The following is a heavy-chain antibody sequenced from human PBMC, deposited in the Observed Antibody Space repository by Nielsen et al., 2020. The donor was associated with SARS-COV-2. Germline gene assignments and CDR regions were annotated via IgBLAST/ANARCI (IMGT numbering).Heavy chain of an antibody. CDR3: ARRIMFSTSSYYYYYMDV. CDR2: SYYSGST. D-gene: IGHD6-6*01. CDR1: GGSISSSGHY. J-gene: IGHJ6*03. V-gene: IGHV4-39*01. Sequence: SDPLSPTCTAPGGSISSSGHYWVWVRQPPGKGLEHIGSSYYSGSTYYNPSLESRVTISVDTSKNQFSLNLSSVSAADTAVYYCARRIMFSTSSYYYYYMDVWGKGTTVTVSS.